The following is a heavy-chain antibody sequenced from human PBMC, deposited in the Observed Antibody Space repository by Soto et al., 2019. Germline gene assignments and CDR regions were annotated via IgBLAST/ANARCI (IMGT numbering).Heavy chain of an antibody. CDR1: GFTFSSYG. Sequence: GGSLRLSCAASGFTFSSYGMHWVRQSPVKGLEWVAVISYDGSNKYYADSVKGRFTISRDNSKNTLYLQMNSLRAEDTAVYYCAKELDLEYCTNGVCPPLGYWGQGTLVTVSS. D-gene: IGHD2-8*01. CDR3: AKELDLEYCTNGVCPPLGY. V-gene: IGHV3-30*18. J-gene: IGHJ4*02. CDR2: ISYDGSNK.